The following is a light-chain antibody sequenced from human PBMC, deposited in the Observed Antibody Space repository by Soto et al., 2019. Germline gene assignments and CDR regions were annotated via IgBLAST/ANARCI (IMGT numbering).Light chain of an antibody. J-gene: IGKJ1*01. CDR1: QTISSTY. CDR2: AAS. Sequence: EIVLPQSPGTLSLSPVDRATLSCRASQTISSTYLAWYQQNPGQATRLLIYAASTRATGVPDRFSGSGSGTDFTLTISRLEPEDLAVDYGQQYGSSPKTFGQGTKVDIK. CDR3: QQYGSSPKT. V-gene: IGKV3-20*01.